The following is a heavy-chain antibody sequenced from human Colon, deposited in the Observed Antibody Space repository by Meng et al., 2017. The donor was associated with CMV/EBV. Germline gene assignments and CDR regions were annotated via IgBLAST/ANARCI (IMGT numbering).Heavy chain of an antibody. CDR1: GYTFTGYY. Sequence: QVGPLQSGAEVKQPGASVKVSCKASGYTFTGYYIHWVRQAPGQGLEWIGWINPKSVDTKYAQKFQGRVIMTRDTSIDTAYMELSSLRSDDTAVYYCARGVVGGYNFGYPVAYYYDYWGQGTLVTVSS. CDR2: INPKSVDT. J-gene: IGHJ4*02. V-gene: IGHV1-2*02. CDR3: ARGVVGGYNFGYPVAYYYDY. D-gene: IGHD5-18*01.